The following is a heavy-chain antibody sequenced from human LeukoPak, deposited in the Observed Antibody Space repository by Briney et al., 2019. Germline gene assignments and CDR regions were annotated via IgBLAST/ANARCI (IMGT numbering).Heavy chain of an antibody. V-gene: IGHV3-30*18. CDR3: AKDLGYSNGHALGY. Sequence: GMSLRLSCAASGFTFRYYDFHWVRQAPGKGLEWVALISYDGSKYYADAVKGRFSISRDNSKNTLYLQMNSLRAEDTAVYYCAKDLGYSNGHALGYWGQGTLVTLSS. J-gene: IGHJ4*02. D-gene: IGHD5-18*01. CDR2: ISYDGSK. CDR1: GFTFRYYD.